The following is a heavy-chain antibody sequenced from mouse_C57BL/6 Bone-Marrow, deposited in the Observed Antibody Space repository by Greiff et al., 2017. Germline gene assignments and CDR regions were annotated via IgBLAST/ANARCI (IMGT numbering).Heavy chain of an antibody. CDR1: GFTFSDYY. V-gene: IGHV5-16*01. CDR2: INYDGSST. CDR3: AREGYGRSYFDY. J-gene: IGHJ2*01. D-gene: IGHD1-1*01. Sequence: EVQLVESEGGLVQPGSSMTLSCTASGFTFSDYYMAWVRQVPEKGLEWVANINYDGSSTYYLDSLKSRFIISRDNAKNILYLQMSSLKSEDTATYYCAREGYGRSYFDYWGQGTTLTVSS.